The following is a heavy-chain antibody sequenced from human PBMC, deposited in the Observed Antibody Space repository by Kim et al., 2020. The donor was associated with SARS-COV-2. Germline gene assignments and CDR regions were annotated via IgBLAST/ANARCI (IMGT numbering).Heavy chain of an antibody. D-gene: IGHD3-10*01. Sequence: ASVKVSCKASGYTFTSYAMHWVRQAPGQRLEWMGWINAGNGNTKYSQKFQGRVTITRDTSASTAYMELSSLRSDDTAVYYCAREHPHLWFGELSYYFDYWGQGTLVTVSS. CDR2: INAGNGNT. CDR3: AREHPHLWFGELSYYFDY. V-gene: IGHV1-3*01. CDR1: GYTFTSYA. J-gene: IGHJ4*02.